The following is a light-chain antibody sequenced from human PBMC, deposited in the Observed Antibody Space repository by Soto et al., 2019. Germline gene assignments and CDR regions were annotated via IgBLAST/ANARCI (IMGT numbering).Light chain of an antibody. CDR1: SSNIGAGYD. CDR2: DNS. V-gene: IGLV1-40*01. Sequence: QSVLTQPPSVSGAPGQRVTISCTGSSSNIGAGYDVHWYQQLPGTAPKLLIFDNSNRPSGVPDRISGSRSGTSASLAITGLQAEDEADYYCQSYDSSLSGSVVFGGGTKXXVL. J-gene: IGLJ2*01. CDR3: QSYDSSLSGSVV.